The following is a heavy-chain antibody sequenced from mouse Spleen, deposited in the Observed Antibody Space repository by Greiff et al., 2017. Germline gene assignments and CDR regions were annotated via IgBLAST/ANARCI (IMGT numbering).Heavy chain of an antibody. CDR3: ARNLLYYGSSPFAY. Sequence: VQLQQSGPGLVQPSQSLSITCTVSGFSLTSYGVHWVRQSPGKGLEWLGVIWSGGSTDYNAAFISRLSISKDNSKSQVFFKMNSLQADDTAIYYCARNLLYYGSSPFAYWGQGTLVTVSA. CDR1: GFSLTSYG. CDR2: IWSGGST. D-gene: IGHD1-1*01. V-gene: IGHV2-2*01. J-gene: IGHJ3*01.